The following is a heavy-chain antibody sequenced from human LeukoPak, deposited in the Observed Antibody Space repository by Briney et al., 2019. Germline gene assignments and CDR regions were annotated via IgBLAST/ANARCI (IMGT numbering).Heavy chain of an antibody. J-gene: IGHJ4*02. CDR3: ATNVDIVATIIPDY. CDR1: GGSISSSSSY. Sequence: SETLSLTCTVSGGSISSSSSYWGWIRQPPGKGLEWIGTIYYSGRTYYNPSLRSRVTIGVDTSKNQFSLKLSSVTAADTAVYYCATNVDIVATIIPDYWGQGTLVTVS. D-gene: IGHD5-12*01. V-gene: IGHV4-39*01. CDR2: IYYSGRT.